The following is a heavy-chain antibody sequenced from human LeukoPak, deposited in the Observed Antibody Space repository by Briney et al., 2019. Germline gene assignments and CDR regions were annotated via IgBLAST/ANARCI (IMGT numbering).Heavy chain of an antibody. J-gene: IGHJ3*02. CDR2: IYRTGRT. Sequence: TSGTLSLTCAVSGESISNNYLWRWVRQFPGKGLEYIGEIYRTGRTNYNPSLKSRVTISIDESENQFSLNLRSVTAADTAVYYCGRHDYGDSSAAFDIWGQGTMVTVSS. CDR3: GRHDYGDSSAAFDI. D-gene: IGHD4-17*01. CDR1: GESISNNYL. V-gene: IGHV4-4*02.